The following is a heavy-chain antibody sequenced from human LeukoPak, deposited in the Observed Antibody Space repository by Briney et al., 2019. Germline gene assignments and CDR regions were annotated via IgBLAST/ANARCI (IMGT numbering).Heavy chain of an antibody. CDR3: ARDSNWNYDY. J-gene: IGHJ4*02. Sequence: PSETLSLTCTVSGGSISGYYWTCIRQPPGKGLECIGYIYCSGSTNYNPSLKSRVTISVDTSKNQFSLNLTSVTPADTAVYYCARDSNWNYDYWGQGTLVTVSS. CDR2: IYCSGST. CDR1: GGSISGYY. D-gene: IGHD1-7*01. V-gene: IGHV4-59*01.